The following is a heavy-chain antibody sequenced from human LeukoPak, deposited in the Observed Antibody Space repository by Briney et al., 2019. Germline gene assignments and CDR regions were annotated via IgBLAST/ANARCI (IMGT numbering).Heavy chain of an antibody. D-gene: IGHD3-10*01. J-gene: IGHJ4*02. CDR2: SRDKAKSYST. CDR1: GFTFSDHY. V-gene: IGHV3-72*01. CDR3: ARVVGSGSYDY. Sequence: GGSMRLSCAASGFTFSDHYMDWVRQAPGKGLEWLARSRDKAKSYSTAHAASVKGRFTISRDNSKNSLYLQMNSLRAEDTAVYYCARVVGSGSYDYWGQGTLVTVSS.